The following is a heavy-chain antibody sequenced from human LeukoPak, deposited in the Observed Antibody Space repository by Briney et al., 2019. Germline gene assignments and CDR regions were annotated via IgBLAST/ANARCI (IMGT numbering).Heavy chain of an antibody. CDR2: INPNSGGT. CDR1: GYTFTGYY. J-gene: IGHJ3*02. Sequence: ASVKVSCKASGYTFTGYYMHWVRQAPGQGLEWMGWINPNSGGTNYAQKFQGRVTMTRDTSISTAYMELGRLRSDDTAVYYCAIPNYYDSGGYYHDAFDIWGQGTMVTVSS. V-gene: IGHV1-2*02. D-gene: IGHD3-22*01. CDR3: AIPNYYDSGGYYHDAFDI.